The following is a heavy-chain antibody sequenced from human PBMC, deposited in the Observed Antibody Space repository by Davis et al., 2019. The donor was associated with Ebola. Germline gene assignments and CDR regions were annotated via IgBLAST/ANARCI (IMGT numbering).Heavy chain of an antibody. J-gene: IGHJ4*02. CDR3: ARSMVAFDS. V-gene: IGHV4-39*01. D-gene: IGHD4/OR15-4a*01. Sequence: MPSETLSLTCTVSGDSITRGRYYWAWIRQFPGKGLEWIGNIYYAGDTYYKPSLKSRVTISLDTSRNQFSLNLTSLTAADTAVYYCARSMVAFDSWGQGTLVTVSS. CDR2: IYYAGDT. CDR1: GDSITRGRYY.